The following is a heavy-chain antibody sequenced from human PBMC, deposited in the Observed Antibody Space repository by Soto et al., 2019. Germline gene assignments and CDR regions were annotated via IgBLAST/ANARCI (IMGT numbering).Heavy chain of an antibody. J-gene: IGHJ4*02. Sequence: SETLSLTCTVSGGSISSYYWSWIRQPPGKGLEWIGYIYYSGSTNYNPSLKSRVTISVDTSKNQFSMKLSSVTAADTAVYYCARLGGYYQALDSWGQGTLVTVSS. V-gene: IGHV4-59*01. CDR2: IYYSGST. CDR1: GGSISSYY. CDR3: ARLGGYYQALDS. D-gene: IGHD3-22*01.